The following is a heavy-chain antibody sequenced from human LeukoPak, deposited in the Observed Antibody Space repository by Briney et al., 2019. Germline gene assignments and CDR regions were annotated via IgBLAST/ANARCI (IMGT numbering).Heavy chain of an antibody. D-gene: IGHD2-15*01. CDR2: IHYSGST. J-gene: IGHJ6*03. CDR3: ARGYCSGGSCYSYYYYNYMDV. CDR1: GGSFSGYY. Sequence: SETLSLTCAVYGGSFSGYYWGWIRQPPGKGLEWIGSIHYSGSTNYNPSLKSRVTISVDTSKNQFSLKLSSVTAADTAVYYCARGYCSGGSCYSYYYYNYMDVWGKGTTVTVSS. V-gene: IGHV4-34*01.